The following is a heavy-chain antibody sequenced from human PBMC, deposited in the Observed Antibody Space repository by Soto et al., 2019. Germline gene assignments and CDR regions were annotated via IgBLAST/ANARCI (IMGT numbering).Heavy chain of an antibody. CDR1: GYIFTSYG. CDR2: ISVDSGNT. Sequence: QVQLVQSGAELKKPGASAKVSCKASGYIFTSYGISWVRQAPGQGLEWMAWISVDSGNTNYAQNFQGRVTMTTDTSASTAHMELRSLRSDDTAFYYCARFNGSGTNYYMDVWGKGTTVIVSS. D-gene: IGHD3-10*01. CDR3: ARFNGSGTNYYMDV. J-gene: IGHJ6*03. V-gene: IGHV1-18*01.